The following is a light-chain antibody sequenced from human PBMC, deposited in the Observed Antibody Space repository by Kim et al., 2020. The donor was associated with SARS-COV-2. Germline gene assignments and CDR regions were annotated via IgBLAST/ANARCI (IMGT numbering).Light chain of an antibody. CDR2: SND. J-gene: IGLJ2*01. Sequence: QSVLTQPPSASGTPGQRVTICCSGSRSNIGSNAVNWYQQLPGTAPKLLIYSNDHRPSGVPDRFSGSKSGTSASLAISGLQSEDEADYYCAAWDDSLNGVIFGGGTQLTVL. V-gene: IGLV1-44*01. CDR1: RSNIGSNA. CDR3: AAWDDSLNGVI.